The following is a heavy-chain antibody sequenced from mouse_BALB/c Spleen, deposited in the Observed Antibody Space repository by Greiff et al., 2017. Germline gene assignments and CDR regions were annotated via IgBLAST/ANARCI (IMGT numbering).Heavy chain of an antibody. CDR2: ISDGGSYT. Sequence: EVQGVESGGGLVKPGGSLKLSCAASGFTFSDYYMYWVRQTPEKRLEWVATISDGGSYTYYPDSVKGRFTISRDNAKNTLYLQMSSLKSEDTAMYYCAREGLAGHFDYWGQGTTLTVSS. CDR1: GFTFSDYY. J-gene: IGHJ2*01. D-gene: IGHD3-1*01. CDR3: AREGLAGHFDY. V-gene: IGHV5-4*02.